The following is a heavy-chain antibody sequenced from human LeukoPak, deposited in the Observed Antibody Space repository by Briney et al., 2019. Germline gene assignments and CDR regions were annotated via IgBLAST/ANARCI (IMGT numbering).Heavy chain of an antibody. CDR3: ATRRLDILTGYYRYNWFDP. J-gene: IGHJ5*02. Sequence: ASVKVSCKASGYTFTSYYMHWVRQAPGQGLEWMGIINPSGGSTSYAQKFQGRVTMTEDTSTDTAYMGLSSLRSEDTAVYYCATRRLDILTGYYRYNWFDPWGQGTLVTVSS. CDR2: INPSGGST. CDR1: GYTFTSYY. V-gene: IGHV1-46*01. D-gene: IGHD3-9*01.